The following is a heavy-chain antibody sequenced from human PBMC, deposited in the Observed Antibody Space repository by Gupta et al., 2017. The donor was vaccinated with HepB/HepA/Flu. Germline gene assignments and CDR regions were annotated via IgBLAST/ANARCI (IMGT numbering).Heavy chain of an antibody. V-gene: IGHV3-23*02. CDR2: GCWRGGDI. J-gene: IGHJ6*01. D-gene: IGHD1-1*01. CDR3: AKDNPGTTVLG. CDR1: GFTFSKSA. Sequence: VQLLESGGDLVQPGGSLRLSCAASGFTSGFTFSKSAMMWVRQAPGQGREWASGCWRGGDIYHGASVKGRVSILREKSNKHVHQQSASLGVGDSDVEYYAKDNPGTTVLGWG.